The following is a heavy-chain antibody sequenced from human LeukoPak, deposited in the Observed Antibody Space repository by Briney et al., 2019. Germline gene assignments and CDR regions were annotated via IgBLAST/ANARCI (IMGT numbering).Heavy chain of an antibody. CDR1: GFTFSSYG. V-gene: IGHV3-21*01. CDR3: ARGGSGYYQVDY. CDR2: ISSSSSYI. D-gene: IGHD3-22*01. Sequence: GGSLRLSCAASGFTFSSYGMSWVRQAPGKGLEWVSSISSSSSYIYYADSVKGRFTISRDNAKNSLFLQMSSLRAEDTAVYYCARGGSGYYQVDYWGQGTLVTVSS. J-gene: IGHJ4*02.